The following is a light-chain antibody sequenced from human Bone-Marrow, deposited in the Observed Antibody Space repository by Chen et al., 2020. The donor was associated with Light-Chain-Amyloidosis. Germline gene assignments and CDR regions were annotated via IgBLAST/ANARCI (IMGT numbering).Light chain of an antibody. CDR2: AAS. Sequence: DIQMTQSPSSLSASVGDRVTITCRASQSISTYLNWYQQKPGKAPKLLIYAASSLQSGVSSRFSGSGSGTESTLTISSLQPEDFATYYCQQSYSTPYTFGPGTKLEIK. CDR3: QQSYSTPYT. CDR1: QSISTY. V-gene: IGKV1-39*01. J-gene: IGKJ2*01.